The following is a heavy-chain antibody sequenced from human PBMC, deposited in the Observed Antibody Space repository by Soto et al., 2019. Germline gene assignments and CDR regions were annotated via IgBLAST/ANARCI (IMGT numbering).Heavy chain of an antibody. D-gene: IGHD4-17*01. Sequence: ASVKVSCKASGYTSTTYDISWVRQATGQGLEWMGWMNPYSGNTGYAQKFQGRVTVTRNTSISTVYMELSGLRPDDTAVYYCARRGGTTVWYHYYGMDVWGQGTTVTVSS. CDR3: ARRGGTTVWYHYYGMDV. J-gene: IGHJ6*02. CDR1: GYTSTTYD. CDR2: MNPYSGNT. V-gene: IGHV1-8*01.